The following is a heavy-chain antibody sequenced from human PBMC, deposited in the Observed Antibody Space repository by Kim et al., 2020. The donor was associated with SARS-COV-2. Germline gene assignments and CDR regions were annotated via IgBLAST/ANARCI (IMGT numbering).Heavy chain of an antibody. CDR1: GGSISSSSYY. Sequence: SETLSLTCTVSGGSISSSSYYWGWIRQPPGKGLEWIGSIYYSGSTYYNPSLKSRVTISVDTSKNQFSLKLSSVTAADTAVYYCASVVATISDGGYWGQGTLVTVSS. D-gene: IGHD5-12*01. CDR3: ASVVATISDGGY. J-gene: IGHJ4*02. V-gene: IGHV4-39*01. CDR2: IYYSGST.